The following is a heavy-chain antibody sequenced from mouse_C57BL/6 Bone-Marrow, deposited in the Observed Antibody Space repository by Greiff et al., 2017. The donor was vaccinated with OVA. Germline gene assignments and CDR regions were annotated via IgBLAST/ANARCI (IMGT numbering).Heavy chain of an antibody. J-gene: IGHJ4*01. CDR3: ARDDWNYAMDY. V-gene: IGHV7-1*01. Sequence: EVKVVDSGGGLVQSGRSLRLSCATSGFTFSDFYMEWVRQAPGKGLEWIAASRNKANDYTTEYSASVKGRFIVSRDTSQSILYLQMNALRAEDTAIYYCARDDWNYAMDYWGQGTSVTVSS. CDR1: GFTFSDFY. CDR2: SRNKANDYTT.